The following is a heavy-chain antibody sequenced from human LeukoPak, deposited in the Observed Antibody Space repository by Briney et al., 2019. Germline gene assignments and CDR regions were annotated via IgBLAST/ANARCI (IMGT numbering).Heavy chain of an antibody. Sequence: GGSLRLSCAASGFTFSSYGTHWVRQAPGKGLEWVAVIWYHGSNKYYADSVKGRLTISRDNSKNTLYLQMNSLRAEDTAVYYCARVRVGGWPHYYYSDYMDVWGKGTTVTVSS. J-gene: IGHJ6*03. CDR1: GFTFSSYG. V-gene: IGHV3-33*01. D-gene: IGHD6-19*01. CDR3: ARVRVGGWPHYYYSDYMDV. CDR2: IWYHGSNK.